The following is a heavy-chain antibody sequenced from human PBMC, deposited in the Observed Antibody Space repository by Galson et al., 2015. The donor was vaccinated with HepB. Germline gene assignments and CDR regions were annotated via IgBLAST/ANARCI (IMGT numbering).Heavy chain of an antibody. CDR1: GYSFTSYW. V-gene: IGHV5-10-1*01. D-gene: IGHD3-9*01. Sequence: QSGAEVKKPGESLRISCKGSGYSFTSYWISWVRQMPGKGLEWMGRIDPSDSYTNYSPSFQGHVTISADKSISTAYLQWSSLKASDTAMYYCARQGGGYFDWFEDTQYYYGMDVWGQGTTVTVSS. CDR3: ARQGGGYFDWFEDTQYYYGMDV. CDR2: IDPSDSYT. J-gene: IGHJ6*02.